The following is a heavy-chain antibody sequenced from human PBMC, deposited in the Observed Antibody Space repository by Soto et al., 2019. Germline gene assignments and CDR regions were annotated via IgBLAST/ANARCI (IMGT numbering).Heavy chain of an antibody. D-gene: IGHD3-16*01. Sequence: ASVKVSCKASGYTFTSYGISWVRHAPGQGLEWMGWISAYNGNTNYAQKLQGRVTMTTDTSTSTAYMELRSLRSDDTAVYYCARVMITVSSNWFDPWGQGTLVTVSS. V-gene: IGHV1-18*01. CDR3: ARVMITVSSNWFDP. CDR1: GYTFTSYG. J-gene: IGHJ5*02. CDR2: ISAYNGNT.